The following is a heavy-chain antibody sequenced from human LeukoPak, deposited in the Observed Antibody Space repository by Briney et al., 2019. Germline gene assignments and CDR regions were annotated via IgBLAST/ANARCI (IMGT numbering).Heavy chain of an antibody. CDR2: INPSGGST. CDR1: GYTFTSYY. D-gene: IGHD3-22*01. CDR3: ARENHYYDSSGYFDY. J-gene: IGHJ4*02. V-gene: IGHV1-46*01. Sequence: ASVKVSCKASGYTFTSYYMHWVRQAPGQGLEWMGIINPSGGSTSYAQKFQGRVTMTRDTSTSTVYMELSSLRSEDTAVYYCARENHYYDSSGYFDYWGQGTLVTVSS.